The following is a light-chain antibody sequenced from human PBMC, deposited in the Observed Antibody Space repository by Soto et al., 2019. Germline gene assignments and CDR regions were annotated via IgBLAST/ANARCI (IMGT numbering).Light chain of an antibody. J-gene: IGLJ1*01. V-gene: IGLV7-43*01. CDR2: STD. CDR3: LLYYGGAGL. Sequence: QTVVTQEPSLTVPPGGTVTLTCASSTGEVSSGNFPNWFQQKPGQAPRALTYSTDSKYSWTPARFSGSLVGGKAALTLSGVQPEDEADYYCLLYYGGAGLFGTGTKVT. CDR1: TGEVSSGNF.